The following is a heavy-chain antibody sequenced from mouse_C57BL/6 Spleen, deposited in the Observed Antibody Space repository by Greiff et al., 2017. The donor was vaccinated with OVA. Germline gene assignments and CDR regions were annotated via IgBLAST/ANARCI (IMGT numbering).Heavy chain of an antibody. Sequence: QVQLKQPGAELVKPGASVKLSCKASGYTFTSYWMQWVKQRPGQGLEWIGEIDPSDSYTNYNQKFKGKATLTVDTSSSTAYMQLSSLTSEDSAVYYCAREGSNAWFAYWGQGTLVTVSA. CDR1: GYTFTSYW. V-gene: IGHV1-50*01. CDR3: AREGSNAWFAY. D-gene: IGHD2-5*01. CDR2: IDPSDSYT. J-gene: IGHJ3*01.